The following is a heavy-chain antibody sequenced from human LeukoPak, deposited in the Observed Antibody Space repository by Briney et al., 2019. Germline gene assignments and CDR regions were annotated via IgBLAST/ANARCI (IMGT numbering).Heavy chain of an antibody. V-gene: IGHV3-23*01. Sequence: HPGGSLRLSCAASGFTFSSYAMSWVRQAPGKGLEWVSAISGSGGSTYYADSVKGRFTISRDNSKNTLYLQMNSLRAEDTAVYYCAKDLTMVGWTNWFDPWGQGTLVTVSS. CDR1: GFTFSSYA. CDR2: ISGSGGST. D-gene: IGHD4/OR15-4a*01. CDR3: AKDLTMVGWTNWFDP. J-gene: IGHJ5*02.